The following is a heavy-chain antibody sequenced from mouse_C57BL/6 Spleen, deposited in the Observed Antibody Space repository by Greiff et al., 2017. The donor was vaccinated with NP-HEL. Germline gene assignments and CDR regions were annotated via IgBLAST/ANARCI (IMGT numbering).Heavy chain of an antibody. CDR3: ASGDYDVVHAMDY. J-gene: IGHJ4*01. Sequence: QVHVKQPGAELVKPGASVKLSCKASGYTFTSYWMHWVKQRPGQGLEWIGMIHPNSGSTNYNEKFKSKATLTVDKSSSTAYMQLSSLTSEDSAVYYCASGDYDVVHAMDYWGQGTSVTVSS. CDR1: GYTFTSYW. D-gene: IGHD2-4*01. CDR2: IHPNSGST. V-gene: IGHV1-64*01.